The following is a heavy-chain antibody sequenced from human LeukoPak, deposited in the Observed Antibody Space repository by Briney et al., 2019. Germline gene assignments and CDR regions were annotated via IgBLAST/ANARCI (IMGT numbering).Heavy chain of an antibody. Sequence: SETLSLTCTVSGGSISGYYWSWIRRPPGKALEWIGYINYSGSTNYNPSLKSRVTISIDTSKNQFSLKLSSVTAADTAVYYCARVAVGYYYGMDVWGQGTTVTVSS. J-gene: IGHJ6*02. CDR2: INYSGST. CDR1: GGSISGYY. D-gene: IGHD2-2*01. V-gene: IGHV4-59*01. CDR3: ARVAVGYYYGMDV.